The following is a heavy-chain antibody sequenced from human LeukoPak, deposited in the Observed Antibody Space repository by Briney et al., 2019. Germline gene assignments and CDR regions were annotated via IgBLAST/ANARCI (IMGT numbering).Heavy chain of an antibody. CDR3: ARGELGLSGY. D-gene: IGHD1-1*01. V-gene: IGHV4-34*01. Sequence: SETLSLTCAVYGGSFSGYYWSWIRQPPGKGLEWIGEINHSGSTNYNPSLKSRVTISVDTSKNQFSLKLSSVTAADTAVYYCARGELGLSGYWGQGTLVTVSS. J-gene: IGHJ4*02. CDR1: GGSFSGYY. CDR2: INHSGST.